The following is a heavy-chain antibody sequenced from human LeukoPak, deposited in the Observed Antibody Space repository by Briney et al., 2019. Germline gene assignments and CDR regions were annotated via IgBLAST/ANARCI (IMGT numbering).Heavy chain of an antibody. CDR3: ATGASYYDTSGYYFDY. J-gene: IGHJ4*02. V-gene: IGHV1-58*02. Sequence: ASVKVSCKASGFTFTSSAMQWVRQARGQRLEWIGWIVVGSGNTNYAQKFHERVTITRDMSTSTAHMELSSLRSEDTAVYFCATGASYYDTSGYYFDYWGQGALVSVSS. CDR2: IVVGSGNT. D-gene: IGHD3-22*01. CDR1: GFTFTSSA.